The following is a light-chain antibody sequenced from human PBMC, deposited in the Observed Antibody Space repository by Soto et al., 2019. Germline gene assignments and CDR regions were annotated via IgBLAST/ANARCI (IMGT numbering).Light chain of an antibody. CDR1: SGHSSYA. Sequence: QLVLTQSPSASASLGASVKLTCTLSSGHSSYAIAWHQQQPETGPRYLMKVHSDGSHSKGDGIPDRFSGSSSGAERYLTISSLQSEDEADYYCQTWGTGIYVVFGGGTKLTV. CDR2: VHSDGSH. CDR3: QTWGTGIYVV. J-gene: IGLJ2*01. V-gene: IGLV4-69*01.